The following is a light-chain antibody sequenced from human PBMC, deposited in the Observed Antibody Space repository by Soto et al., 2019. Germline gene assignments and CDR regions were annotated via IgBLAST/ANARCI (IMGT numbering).Light chain of an antibody. CDR1: HGISSY. J-gene: IGKJ3*01. Sequence: DIQLTQSPSFLSASVLYRFTITCRASHGISSYLAWYHKKPGKAPKLLIYAASTFQSGVPSRFSGSGYGTEFTLTISSLQPEDFATYYFKQLNSXPLTFGPGTKVXI. V-gene: IGKV1-9*01. CDR2: AAS. CDR3: KQLNSXPLT.